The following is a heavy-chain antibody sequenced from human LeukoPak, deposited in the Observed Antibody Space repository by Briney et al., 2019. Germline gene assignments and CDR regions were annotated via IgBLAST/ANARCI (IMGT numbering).Heavy chain of an antibody. Sequence: PGRSLRLSCAASGFTFSSYAMHWVRQAPGKGLEWVAVISYDGSNKYYADSVKGRFTISRDNSKNTLYLQMNSLRAEDTAVYYCARDSSGYYLGYYFDYWGQGTLVTVSS. CDR3: ARDSSGYYLGYYFDY. D-gene: IGHD3-22*01. V-gene: IGHV3-30-3*01. J-gene: IGHJ4*02. CDR2: ISYDGSNK. CDR1: GFTFSSYA.